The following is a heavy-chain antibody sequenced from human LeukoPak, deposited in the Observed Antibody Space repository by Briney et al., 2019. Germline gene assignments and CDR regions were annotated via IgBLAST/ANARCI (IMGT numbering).Heavy chain of an antibody. D-gene: IGHD6-13*01. J-gene: IGHJ4*02. Sequence: GGSLRLSCAASGFTFSSYAMHWVRQAPGKGLEWVAVISYDGGNKYYADSVKGRFTISRDNSKNTLYLQMNSLRAEDTAVYFCAKARSSWAGYFDYWGQGTLVTVSS. CDR3: AKARSSWAGYFDY. CDR1: GFTFSSYA. V-gene: IGHV3-30-3*01. CDR2: ISYDGGNK.